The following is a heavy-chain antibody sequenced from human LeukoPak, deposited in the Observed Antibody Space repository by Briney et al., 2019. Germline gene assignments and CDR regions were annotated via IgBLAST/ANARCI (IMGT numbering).Heavy chain of an antibody. CDR1: GGSISTYY. CDR2: ISDGGVT. CDR3: ARHGGTLKHFDY. D-gene: IGHD1-26*01. Sequence: SETLSLTCDVSGGSISTYYWSWIRQPPGKGLEWIGYISDGGVTSYNPSLKGCVTISVDSPKNRFSLRLTSLTAVDTALYYCARHGGTLKHFDYWGPGSPATVSS. J-gene: IGHJ4*02. V-gene: IGHV4-59*08.